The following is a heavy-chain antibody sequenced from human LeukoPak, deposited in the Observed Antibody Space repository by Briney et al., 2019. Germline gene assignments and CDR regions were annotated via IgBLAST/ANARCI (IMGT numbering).Heavy chain of an antibody. CDR2: ISGSGGHT. CDR3: ARGNRIAATGIEYYYMDV. CDR1: GFTFSSYA. D-gene: IGHD6-13*01. J-gene: IGHJ6*03. V-gene: IGHV3-23*01. Sequence: HPGGSLRLSCAASGFTFSSYAMNWVRQAPGKGLEWVSGISGSGGHTYYADSVKGRFTISRDNSKNTLYLQMNSLRAEDTAVYYCARGNRIAATGIEYYYMDVWGKGTTVTVSS.